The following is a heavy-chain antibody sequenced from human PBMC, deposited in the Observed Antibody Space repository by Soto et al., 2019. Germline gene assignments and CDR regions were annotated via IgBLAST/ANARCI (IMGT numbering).Heavy chain of an antibody. CDR2: INGRGST. CDR3: TRQGDSTMAIFDY. D-gene: IGHD5-18*01. J-gene: IGHJ4*02. V-gene: IGHV4-34*01. CDR1: GGSFSGDY. Sequence: SETLSLTCAVYGGSFSGDYWSWIRQPPGKGLEWIGEINGRGSTKYNPSLKSRVTMSVDPSKNQFSLKLTSVTAADTAVYYCTRQGDSTMAIFDYWGQGALVTVYS.